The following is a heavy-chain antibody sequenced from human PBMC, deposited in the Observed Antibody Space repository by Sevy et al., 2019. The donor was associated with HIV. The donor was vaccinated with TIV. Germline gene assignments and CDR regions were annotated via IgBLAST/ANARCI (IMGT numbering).Heavy chain of an antibody. J-gene: IGHJ6*02. CDR2: IDSGGST. V-gene: IGHV3-66*01. Sequence: GGLRLSCEASGFTVSGNYMAWVRLAPGKGLEWVSLIDSGGSTYYADSVKGRFTISRDNAKNTLYLQMNPLRAEDTAVYFCARDRYYDASGYYYYYYGMDVWGQGTTVTVSS. D-gene: IGHD3-22*01. CDR1: GFTVSGNY. CDR3: ARDRYYDASGYYYYYYGMDV.